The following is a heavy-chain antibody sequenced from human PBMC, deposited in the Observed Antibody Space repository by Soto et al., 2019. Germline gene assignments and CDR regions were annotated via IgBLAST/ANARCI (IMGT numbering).Heavy chain of an antibody. J-gene: IGHJ6*02. V-gene: IGHV4-31*03. CDR1: GGSISSGGYY. Sequence: QVQLQESGPGLVKPSQTLSLTCTVSGGSISSGGYYWSWIRQHPGKGLEWIGYIYYSGSTYYNPSLKSRVTISVDTSKNQFSLKLSSVTAAETAVYYCARASGSGSYYKNYYYYGMDVWGQGTTVTVSS. CDR3: ARASGSGSYYKNYYYYGMDV. CDR2: IYYSGST. D-gene: IGHD3-10*01.